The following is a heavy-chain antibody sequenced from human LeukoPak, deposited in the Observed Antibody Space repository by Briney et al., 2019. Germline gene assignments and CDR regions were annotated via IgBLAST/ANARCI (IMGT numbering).Heavy chain of an antibody. CDR1: GFTFSSYN. J-gene: IGHJ3*02. D-gene: IGHD4-23*01. CDR3: AGGSGTTVVTADAFDI. Sequence: GGSLRLSCAASGFTFSSYNMNWVRQAPGKGLEWVSSISTSSIYIYYADSVKGRFTISRDNAENSLYLQMNSLRAEDTALYYCAGGSGTTVVTADAFDIWGQGTMVTVSS. CDR2: ISTSSIYI. V-gene: IGHV3-21*01.